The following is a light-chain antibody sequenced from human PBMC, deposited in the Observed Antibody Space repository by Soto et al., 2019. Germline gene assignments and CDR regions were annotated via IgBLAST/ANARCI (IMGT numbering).Light chain of an antibody. V-gene: IGLV2-14*01. J-gene: IGLJ3*02. CDR2: GVS. Sequence: QSALTQPASVSGSPGQSITISCTGTSSDVGGYNYVSWYQQHPGKAPKLMIYGVSNRPSGVSNRFSGSKSGNTASLTISGLQAEDEADYYCSSYTSSSTPGWVFGGGTKLTVL. CDR3: SSYTSSSTPGWV. CDR1: SSDVGGYNY.